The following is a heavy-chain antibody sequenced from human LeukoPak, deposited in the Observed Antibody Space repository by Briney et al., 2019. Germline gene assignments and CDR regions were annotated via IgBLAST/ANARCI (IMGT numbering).Heavy chain of an antibody. CDR2: IYHSGST. CDR3: ARVLQVRYYYGMDV. J-gene: IGHJ6*02. CDR1: GGSISSGGYS. Sequence: SETLSLTCAVSGGSISSGGYSRSWIRQPPGKGLEWIGYIYHSGSTYYNPSLKSRVTISVDRSKNQFSLKLSSVTAADTAVYYCARVLQVRYYYGMDVWGQGTTVTVSS. V-gene: IGHV4-30-2*01. D-gene: IGHD3-10*01.